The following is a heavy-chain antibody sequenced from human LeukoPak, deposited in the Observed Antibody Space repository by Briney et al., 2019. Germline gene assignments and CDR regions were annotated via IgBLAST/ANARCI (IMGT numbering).Heavy chain of an antibody. CDR1: GYTLTELS. CDR3: ATAGGRIQLEPYDY. J-gene: IGHJ4*02. Sequence: GASVKVSCKVSGYTLTELSMHWVRQAPGKGLEWMGGFDPEDGETIYAQKFQGRVTMTEDTSTDTAYMELSSLRSEDTAVYYCATAGGRIQLEPYDYWGQGTLVTVSS. D-gene: IGHD5-18*01. CDR2: FDPEDGET. V-gene: IGHV1-24*01.